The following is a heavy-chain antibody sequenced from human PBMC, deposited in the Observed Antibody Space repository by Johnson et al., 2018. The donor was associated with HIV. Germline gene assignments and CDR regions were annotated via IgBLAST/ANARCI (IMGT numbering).Heavy chain of an antibody. CDR1: GFTFSNYG. J-gene: IGHJ3*02. D-gene: IGHD1-1*01. Sequence: QVQLVESGGGVVQPGGSLRLSCAASGFTFSNYGMHWVRQSPGKGLEWVAVISYDGSNKYYADSVKGRFTVSRDNSKNSLYLQMNSLRAEDTAVYYCARGTWEEPHSFDIWGQGTMVTVSS. V-gene: IGHV3-30*19. CDR2: ISYDGSNK. CDR3: ARGTWEEPHSFDI.